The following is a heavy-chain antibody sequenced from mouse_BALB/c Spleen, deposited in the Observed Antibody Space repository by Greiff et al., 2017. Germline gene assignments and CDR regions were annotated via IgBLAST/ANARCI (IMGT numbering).Heavy chain of an antibody. CDR1: GFTFSSYA. Sequence: EVKLMESGGGLVKPGGSLKLSCAASGFTFSSYAMSWVRQTPEKRLEWVASISSGGSTYYPDSVKGRFTISRDNARNILYLQMSSLRSEDTAMYYCARGDLYGNYGFAYWGRGTLVTVSA. CDR3: ARGDLYGNYGFAY. D-gene: IGHD2-1*01. CDR2: ISSGGST. V-gene: IGHV5-6-5*01. J-gene: IGHJ3*01.